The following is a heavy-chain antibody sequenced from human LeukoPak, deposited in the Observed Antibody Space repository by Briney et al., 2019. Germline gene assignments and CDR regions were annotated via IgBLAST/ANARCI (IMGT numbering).Heavy chain of an antibody. Sequence: ASVKVSCKASGYTFTSYGISWVRQAPGQGLEWMGWISAYNGNTNYAQKLQGRVTMTTDTSTSTAYMELRSLRSDDTAVYYCARTGYCGGDCYSGWFDPWGQGILVTVSS. CDR3: ARTGYCGGDCYSGWFDP. CDR2: ISAYNGNT. J-gene: IGHJ5*02. CDR1: GYTFTSYG. D-gene: IGHD2-21*02. V-gene: IGHV1-18*01.